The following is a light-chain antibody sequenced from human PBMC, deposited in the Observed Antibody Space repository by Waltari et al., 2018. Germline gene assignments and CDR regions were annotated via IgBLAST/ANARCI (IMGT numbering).Light chain of an antibody. Sequence: DIQMTQSPPSLSASVGDRLTITCRASQNIGTCLNWYQQKSGEPPKLLIYAASTLHSGAASRFSGSGSGTDFTLSISSLQPEDFATYYCQDSYSTLSSTFGPGTRVDV. CDR1: QNIGTC. CDR3: QDSYSTLSST. J-gene: IGKJ3*01. CDR2: AAS. V-gene: IGKV1-39*01.